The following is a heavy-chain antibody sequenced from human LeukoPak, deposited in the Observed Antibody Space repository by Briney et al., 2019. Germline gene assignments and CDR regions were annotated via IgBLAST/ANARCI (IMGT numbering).Heavy chain of an antibody. D-gene: IGHD3-16*01. CDR1: GFTFSNFI. J-gene: IGHJ6*03. Sequence: GGSLRLSCAASGFTFSNFIMNWVRQAPGKGLEWVSSISSSSSYIYYADSVKGRFTISRDNSKNTLYLQMNSLRAEDTAVYYCARAADVSDYYYYYMDVWGKGTTVTVSS. CDR3: ARAADVSDYYYYYMDV. V-gene: IGHV3-21*01. CDR2: ISSSSSYI.